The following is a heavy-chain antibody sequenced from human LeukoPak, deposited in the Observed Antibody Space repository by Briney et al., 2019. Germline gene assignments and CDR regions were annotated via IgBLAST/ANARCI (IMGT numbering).Heavy chain of an antibody. V-gene: IGHV4-31*03. Sequence: PSQTLSLTCTVSGGSISSGGYYWSWIRQHPGKGLEWIGYIYYSGSTYYNPSLKSRVTISVDTSKNQFSLKLSSVTAADTAVYYCANYGSGSYRFGPWGQGTLVTVSS. D-gene: IGHD3-10*01. CDR2: IYYSGST. CDR3: ANYGSGSYRFGP. J-gene: IGHJ5*02. CDR1: GGSISSGGYY.